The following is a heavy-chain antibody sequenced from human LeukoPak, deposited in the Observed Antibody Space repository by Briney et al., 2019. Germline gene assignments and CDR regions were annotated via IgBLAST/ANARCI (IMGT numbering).Heavy chain of an antibody. CDR2: IKQDGSEK. D-gene: IGHD6-13*01. CDR3: ARVKSSSWYFESNYMDV. V-gene: IGHV3-7*01. CDR1: GFTFSSYW. J-gene: IGHJ6*03. Sequence: PGGSLRLSCAASGFTFSSYWMSWVRQAPGKGLEWVANIKQDGSEKYYVDSVKGRFTISRDNAKNSLYLQMNSLRAEDTAVYYCARVKSSSWYFESNYMDVWGKGTTVTVSS.